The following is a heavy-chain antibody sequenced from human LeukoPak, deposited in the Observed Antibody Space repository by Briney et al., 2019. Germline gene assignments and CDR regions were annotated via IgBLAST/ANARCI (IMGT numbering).Heavy chain of an antibody. Sequence: ASVKVSCKASGYTFTSYDINWVRQATGQGLEWMGWMNPNSGNTGYAQKFQGRVTMTRNTSISTAYMELSSLRSEDTAVYYCARGDGGIAAAGFPRDYWGQGTLVTVSS. CDR1: GYTFTSYD. V-gene: IGHV1-8*01. CDR3: ARGDGGIAAAGFPRDY. CDR2: MNPNSGNT. J-gene: IGHJ4*02. D-gene: IGHD6-13*01.